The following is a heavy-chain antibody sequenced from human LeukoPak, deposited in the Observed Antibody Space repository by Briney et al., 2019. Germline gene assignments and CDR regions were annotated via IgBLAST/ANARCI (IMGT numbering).Heavy chain of an antibody. V-gene: IGHV3-30*04. J-gene: IGHJ4*02. CDR1: EFTFSSYA. CDR2: ISYDGSNK. D-gene: IGHD6-13*01. Sequence: PGRSLRLSCAASEFTFSSYAMHWVRQAPGKGLEWVAVISYDGSNKYYADSVKGRFTISRDNSKNTLYLQMNSLRAEDTAIYYCAKERGIAAGNTEGFVDYWGQGTLVTVSS. CDR3: AKERGIAAGNTEGFVDY.